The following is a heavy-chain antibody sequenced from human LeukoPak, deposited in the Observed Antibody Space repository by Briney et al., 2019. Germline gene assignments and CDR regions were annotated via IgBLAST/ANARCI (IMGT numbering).Heavy chain of an antibody. J-gene: IGHJ4*02. CDR1: GFTFYNYV. Sequence: GGSLRLSCVASGFTFYNYVMSWVRQAPGKGLEWVSGINWNGGTTVYADSVKGRFTISRDNAKNSLYLQMNNLRADDTAVYYCAKAPKYYGSGSFYYFDYWGQGTLVTVSS. D-gene: IGHD3-10*01. CDR3: AKAPKYYGSGSFYYFDY. V-gene: IGHV3-20*04. CDR2: INWNGGTT.